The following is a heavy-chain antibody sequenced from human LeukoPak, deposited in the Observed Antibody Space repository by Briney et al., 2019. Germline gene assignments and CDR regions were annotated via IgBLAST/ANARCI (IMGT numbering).Heavy chain of an antibody. CDR3: ATYYTIFDPLDY. CDR2: IYHSGST. J-gene: IGHJ4*02. CDR1: GYSISSGYY. V-gene: IGHV4-38-2*02. D-gene: IGHD3-3*01. Sequence: SETLSLTCTVSGYSISSGYYWGWIRQPPGKGLEWIGSIYHSGSTHFNPSLKSRVTISVDTSKNQFSLKLSSVTAADTAVYYCATYYTIFDPLDYWGQGTLVTVSS.